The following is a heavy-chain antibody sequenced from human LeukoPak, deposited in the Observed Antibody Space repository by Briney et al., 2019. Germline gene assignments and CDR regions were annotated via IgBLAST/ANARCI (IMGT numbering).Heavy chain of an antibody. CDR2: IYHSGST. V-gene: IGHV4-4*02. CDR3: ARLLRGIVVVFFDY. CDR1: GGSISSSNW. J-gene: IGHJ4*02. D-gene: IGHD3-22*01. Sequence: SETLSLTCAVSGGSISSSNWWSWVRQPPGKGLEWIGEIYHSGSTNYNPSLKSRVTISVDKSKNQFSLKLSSVTAADTAVYYCARLLRGIVVVFFDYWGQGTLVIVSS.